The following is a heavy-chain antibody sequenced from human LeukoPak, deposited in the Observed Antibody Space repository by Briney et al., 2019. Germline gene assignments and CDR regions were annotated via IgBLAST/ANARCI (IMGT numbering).Heavy chain of an antibody. D-gene: IGHD3-3*01. CDR3: ARLANFWSGSSYGMTS. V-gene: IGHV1-2*02. CDR2: INPNSGGT. CDR1: GYTFTGYY. J-gene: IGHJ6*02. Sequence: ASVKVSCKASGYTFTGYYMHWVRQAPGQGLEWMGWINPNSGGTNYAQKFQGRVTMTRDTSISTAYMELSRLRSDDTAVYYCARLANFWSGSSYGMTSGAKGPRSPSP.